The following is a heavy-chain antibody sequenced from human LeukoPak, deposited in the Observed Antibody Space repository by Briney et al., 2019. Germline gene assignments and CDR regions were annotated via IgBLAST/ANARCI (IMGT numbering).Heavy chain of an antibody. Sequence: GGSLRLSCAASGFTFSSYAMSWVRQAPGRGLEWVSGISGSGGNTYYADSAKGRFTISRDNSKNTLYLQVNSLRAEDTAVFYCARGTDYVWGSFRFSFHMDVWGKGTTVTVSS. J-gene: IGHJ6*03. CDR2: ISGSGGNT. V-gene: IGHV3-23*01. D-gene: IGHD3-16*02. CDR1: GFTFSSYA. CDR3: ARGTDYVWGSFRFSFHMDV.